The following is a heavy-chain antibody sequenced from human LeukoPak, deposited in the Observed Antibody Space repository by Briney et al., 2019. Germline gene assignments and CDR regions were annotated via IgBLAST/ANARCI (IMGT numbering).Heavy chain of an antibody. J-gene: IGHJ4*02. Sequence: GRSLRLSCAASGFIFSTFGMHWVRQAPGKGLEWMAVIWYDGVNKYYADSVRGRFTISRDNSKNTLYLQMNSLRAEDTDVYYCATGTAVFAGTPSFGYWGQGTLVTVSS. CDR3: ATGTAVFAGTPSFGY. CDR2: IWYDGVNK. V-gene: IGHV3-33*01. CDR1: GFIFSTFG. D-gene: IGHD2-15*01.